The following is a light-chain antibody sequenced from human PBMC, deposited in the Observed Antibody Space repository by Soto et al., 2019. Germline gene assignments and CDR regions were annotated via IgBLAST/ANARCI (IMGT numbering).Light chain of an antibody. Sequence: EIVMTQSPATMSVSPGERATLSCRASQSVSSNLAWYQQKPGQAPRLFIYGASTRATGIPARFSGSGSGTEFTLTISSLQFEDFAVYYCQQYNKWPQTFGQGTKVEIK. CDR2: GAS. CDR3: QQYNKWPQT. CDR1: QSVSSN. V-gene: IGKV3-15*01. J-gene: IGKJ1*01.